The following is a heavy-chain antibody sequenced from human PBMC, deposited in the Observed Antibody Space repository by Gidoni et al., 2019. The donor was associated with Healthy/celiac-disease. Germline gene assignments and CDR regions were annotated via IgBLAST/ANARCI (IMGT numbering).Heavy chain of an antibody. V-gene: IGHV3-48*01. D-gene: IGHD3-10*01. CDR2: ISSSSSTI. CDR3: ARDTVTMVRGVSYGMDV. CDR1: GFTFSSYG. Sequence: EVQLVESGGGLVQPGGSLRLSCAASGFTFSSYGMNWVRQAPGKGLEWVSYISSSSSTIYYADSVKGRFTISRDNAKNSLYLQMNSLRAEDTAVYYCARDTVTMVRGVSYGMDVWGQGTTVTVSS. J-gene: IGHJ6*02.